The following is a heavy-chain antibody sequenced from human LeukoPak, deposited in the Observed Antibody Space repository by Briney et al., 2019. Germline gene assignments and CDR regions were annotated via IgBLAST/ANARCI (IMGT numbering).Heavy chain of an antibody. V-gene: IGHV4-39*01. D-gene: IGHD6-19*01. CDR2: IHYSGST. CDR1: GGSITSGSYY. J-gene: IGHJ4*02. CDR3: ASREPGITVPGLH. Sequence: PSETLSLTCTVSGGSITSGSYYWGWIRQPPGKGLEWIGSIHYSGSTYYNPSLKSRVTMSVDTTKNQFSLRVTSVTAADTAMYFCASREPGITVPGLHWGQGTLVTVSS.